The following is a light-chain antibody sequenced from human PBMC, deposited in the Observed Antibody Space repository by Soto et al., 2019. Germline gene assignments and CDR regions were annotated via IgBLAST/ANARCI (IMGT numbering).Light chain of an antibody. J-gene: IGLJ2*01. CDR3: VAWDASLSAVV. CDR1: SSNIGSNY. Sequence: QSVLTQPPSASGTPGQRVTISCSGSSSNIGSNYVYWYQQLPGTAPKLLIYRNNQRPSGVPDRFSGSKSGTSASLAISGLRSEDEADYYCVAWDASLSAVVFGGGTKLTV. CDR2: RNN. V-gene: IGLV1-47*01.